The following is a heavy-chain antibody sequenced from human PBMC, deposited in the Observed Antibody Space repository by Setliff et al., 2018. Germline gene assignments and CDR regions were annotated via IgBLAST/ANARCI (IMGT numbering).Heavy chain of an antibody. D-gene: IGHD3-10*01. J-gene: IGHJ6*03. CDR2: MYNSGNT. V-gene: IGHV4-59*11. CDR1: GGSISRHY. CDR3: ARALLWFGEGMDV. Sequence: PSETLSLTCTVSGGSISRHYWSWIRQPPGKGLEWVGYMYNSGNTNYNPSLRRRVAISVDKSKNQFSLKLSSVTAADTAAYYCARALLWFGEGMDVWGKGTTVTVSS.